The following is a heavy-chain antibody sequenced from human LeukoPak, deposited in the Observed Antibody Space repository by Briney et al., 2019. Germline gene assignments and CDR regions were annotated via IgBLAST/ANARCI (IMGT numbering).Heavy chain of an antibody. V-gene: IGHV4-59*08. CDR1: GGSISSYY. J-gene: IGHJ4*02. D-gene: IGHD6-19*01. CDR2: IYYTGAT. Sequence: SETLSLTCTVSGGSISSYYWTWIRQPPGKGLEWIGYIYYTGATSYNPSLKSRVTISVDTSKNQFSLKVTSVTTADTVVYYCAKYGGSGWVIDNWGQGTLVTVSS. CDR3: AKYGGSGWVIDN.